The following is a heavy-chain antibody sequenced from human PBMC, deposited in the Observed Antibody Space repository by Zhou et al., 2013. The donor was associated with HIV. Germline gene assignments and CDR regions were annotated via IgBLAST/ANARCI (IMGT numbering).Heavy chain of an antibody. D-gene: IGHD3-22*01. V-gene: IGHV1-2*02. CDR1: GYTFTDHF. CDR3: ARDRNIYYYDSSVFYYYMDV. J-gene: IGHJ6*03. CDR2: INPKTGAT. Sequence: QVQLVQSGAEVKEPGASVKVSCKTSGYTFTDHFMHWVRQAPGQGLEWMGWINPKTGATMYDQKFQGRVTMTRDTSIRTVYMEVTRLRSDDTALYYCARDRNIYYYDSSVFYYYMDVWGTGTTVTVSS.